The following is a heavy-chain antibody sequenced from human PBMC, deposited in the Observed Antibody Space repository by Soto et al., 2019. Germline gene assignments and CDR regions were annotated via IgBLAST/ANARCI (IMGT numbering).Heavy chain of an antibody. D-gene: IGHD3-3*01. Sequence: QERLVQSGAEVRKPGSSVKVSCKVTGGTSTRYAINWVRQAPGQGLEWMGGIVPMFGTSKYAQKFQGRVTITADTSTNIAYMEVRSLRSEDTAVYYWNRGSEYDFWSGYLWGQGNLVSVSS. V-gene: IGHV1-69*06. CDR3: NRGSEYDFWSGYL. CDR1: GGTSTRYA. CDR2: IVPMFGTS. J-gene: IGHJ4*02.